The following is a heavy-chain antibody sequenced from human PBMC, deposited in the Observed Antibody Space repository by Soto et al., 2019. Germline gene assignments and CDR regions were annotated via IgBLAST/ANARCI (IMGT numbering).Heavy chain of an antibody. V-gene: IGHV4-59*01. CDR2: IYYSGST. J-gene: IGHJ4*02. CDR3: AREDPGIAVAGAFDY. CDR1: GGSISSYY. D-gene: IGHD6-19*01. Sequence: QVQLQESGPGLVKPSETLSLTCTASGGSISSYYWSWIRQPPGKGLEWIGYIYYSGSTNYNPSLTSRVTTSVDPSKIRFSLKLSFVTAAETAVYYCAREDPGIAVAGAFDYWGQGTLVTVSS.